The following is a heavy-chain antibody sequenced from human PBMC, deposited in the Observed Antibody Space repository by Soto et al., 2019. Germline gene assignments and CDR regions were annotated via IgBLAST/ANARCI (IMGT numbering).Heavy chain of an antibody. V-gene: IGHV6-1*01. CDR2: TYYRSKWYN. CDR3: ARDLGTYKVAAATYYYYGMDV. D-gene: IGHD6-13*01. Sequence: PSQTLSVTCAISGDSVSSNSAAWNWIRQSPSRGLEWLGRTYYRSKWYNDYAVSVKSRITINPDTSKNQFSLQLNSVTPEGTAVYYCARDLGTYKVAAATYYYYGMDVWGQGTTVTVSS. CDR1: GDSVSSNSAA. J-gene: IGHJ6*02.